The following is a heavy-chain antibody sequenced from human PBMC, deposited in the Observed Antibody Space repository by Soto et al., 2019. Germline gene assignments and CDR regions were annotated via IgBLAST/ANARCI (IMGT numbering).Heavy chain of an antibody. J-gene: IGHJ4*02. CDR1: GGSISNYY. D-gene: IGHD5-18*01. CDR3: AKWDSAMVTFDY. Sequence: SETLSLTCTVSGGSISNYYWSWIRQPPGKGLEWIGYIYYSGSTNYNPSHKSRVTISVDTSKKQFSLKMISVTAADTAVYYCAKWDSAMVTFDYWGQGTLVTVSS. CDR2: IYYSGST. V-gene: IGHV4-59*01.